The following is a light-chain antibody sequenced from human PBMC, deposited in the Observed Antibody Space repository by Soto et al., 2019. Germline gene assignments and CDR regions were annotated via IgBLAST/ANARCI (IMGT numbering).Light chain of an antibody. V-gene: IGKV1-13*02. CDR3: QQFNSYPLT. CDR2: DAS. CDR1: LAITNA. Sequence: AVQLTQSPSSLSASVADRVTITCRASLAITNALAWYQQKPGKAPKLLIDDASSLESGVPSRFSGSGSGTNFTLTIRSMQPEDFATYYCQQFNSYPLTFGGGTKVEIK. J-gene: IGKJ4*01.